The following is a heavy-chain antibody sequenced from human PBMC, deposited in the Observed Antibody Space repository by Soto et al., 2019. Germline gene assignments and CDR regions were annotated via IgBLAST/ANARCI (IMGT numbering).Heavy chain of an antibody. D-gene: IGHD2-15*01. CDR3: ASSGLLSRVVAANYY. V-gene: IGHV1-18*01. CDR2: ISAYNGNT. J-gene: IGHJ4*02. CDR1: GYSFSRSD. Sequence: ASVKVSCKASGYSFSRSDITWVRQAPGQGLEWMGWISAYNGNTNCAQKFQGRLTMTTDTSTSTAYMELRSLGSDDTAFYYCASSGLLSRVVAANYYWGQGTLVTVSS.